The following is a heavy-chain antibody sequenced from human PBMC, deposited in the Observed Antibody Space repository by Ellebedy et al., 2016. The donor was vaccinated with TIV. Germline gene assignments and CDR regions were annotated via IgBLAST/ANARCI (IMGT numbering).Heavy chain of an antibody. CDR2: IWSDGSKK. Sequence: GESLKISXAASGFTFSTYGMHWVRQAPGKGLEWVAVIWSDGSKKYYGDSVKGRFTISRDNSKNTLYLQMNSLRAEDTAVYYCAREAYYGSGTGAMDVWGQGTTVTVSS. D-gene: IGHD3-10*01. CDR1: GFTFSTYG. V-gene: IGHV3-33*01. CDR3: AREAYYGSGTGAMDV. J-gene: IGHJ6*02.